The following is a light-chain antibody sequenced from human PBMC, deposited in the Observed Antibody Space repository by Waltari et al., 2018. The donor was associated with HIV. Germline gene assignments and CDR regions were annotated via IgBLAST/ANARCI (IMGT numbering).Light chain of an antibody. CDR2: GVS. CDR1: TRDIGDF. V-gene: IGLV2-14*01. Sequence: SALTQPASVSGSLGQSVTISCTGATRDIGDFVSWYQQLPGRAPPPLFSGVSLRAPGISPRFFASKSGATASLTISRLQADDEGCYYCSSTADLESVTFGGGT. CDR3: SSTADLESVT. J-gene: IGLJ2*01.